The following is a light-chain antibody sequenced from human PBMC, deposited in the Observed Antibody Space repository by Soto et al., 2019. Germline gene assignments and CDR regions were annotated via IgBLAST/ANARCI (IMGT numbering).Light chain of an antibody. CDR3: ASYEGSRTYV. V-gene: IGLV2-23*02. CDR2: EVT. J-gene: IGLJ1*01. CDR1: SDIGNYSL. Sequence: QSALTQPASVSGSPGQSVTISCSGSDIGNYSLVSWYQHLPGRAPKLLIFEVTMRPSGISDRFSGSKSASTASLTISGLQDEEEGDYYCASYEGSRTYVFGSGTKVTV.